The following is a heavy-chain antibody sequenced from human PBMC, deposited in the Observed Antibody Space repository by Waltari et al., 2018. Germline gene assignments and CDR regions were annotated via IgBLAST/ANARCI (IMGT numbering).Heavy chain of an antibody. CDR3: AGGRNWFDP. V-gene: IGHV4-4*07. D-gene: IGHD3-16*01. Sequence: GRIYTSGSTNYNPSLKSRVTISVDKSKNQFSLKLSSVTAADTAVYYCAGGRNWFDPWGQGTLVTVSS. J-gene: IGHJ5*02. CDR2: IYTSGST.